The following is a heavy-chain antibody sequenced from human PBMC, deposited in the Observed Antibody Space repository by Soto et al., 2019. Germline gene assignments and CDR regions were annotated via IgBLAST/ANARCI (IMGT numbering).Heavy chain of an antibody. CDR3: AWTQADYYDSSAYFDY. J-gene: IGHJ4*02. V-gene: IGHV1-3*01. CDR1: GYTFTSYA. D-gene: IGHD3-22*01. CDR2: INAGNGNT. Sequence: QVQLVQSGAEVKKPGASVKVSCKASGYTFTSYAMHWVRQAPGQRLEWMGWINAGNGNTKYSQKFQGRVTITRDTSASTAYMELSSLRSEDTAVYYCAWTQADYYDSSAYFDYWGQGTLVTVSS.